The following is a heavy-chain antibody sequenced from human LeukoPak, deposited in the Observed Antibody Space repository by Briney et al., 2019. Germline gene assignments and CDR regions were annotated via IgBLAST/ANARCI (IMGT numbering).Heavy chain of an antibody. J-gene: IGHJ4*02. CDR3: ATSYGDYAAPDY. D-gene: IGHD4-17*01. CDR1: GYTLTELS. Sequence: VAPVKVSCKVSGYTLTELSMHWVRQAPGKGLEWMGGFDPEDGETIYAQKFQGRVTMTEDTSTDTAYMELSSLRSEDTAVYYCATSYGDYAAPDYWGQGTLVTVSS. CDR2: FDPEDGET. V-gene: IGHV1-24*01.